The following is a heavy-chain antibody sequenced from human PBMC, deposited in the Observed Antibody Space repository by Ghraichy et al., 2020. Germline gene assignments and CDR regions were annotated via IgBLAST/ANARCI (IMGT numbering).Heavy chain of an antibody. J-gene: IGHJ4*02. CDR3: ARPSYGGNSGFHY. Sequence: SQTLSRTCTVSGDSISSSSYYWGWIRQPPGKGLEWIGSIYYSGSTYYNPSLKSRVTISVDTSKNQFSLRLRSVTAADTAVYYCARPSYGGNSGFHYWGQGTLVTVSS. CDR2: IYYSGST. CDR1: GDSISSSSYY. V-gene: IGHV4-39*01. D-gene: IGHD4-23*01.